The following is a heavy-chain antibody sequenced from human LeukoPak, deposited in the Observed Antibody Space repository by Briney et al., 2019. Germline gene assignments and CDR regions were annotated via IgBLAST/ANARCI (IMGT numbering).Heavy chain of an antibody. CDR1: GFTFSSYA. D-gene: IGHD1-26*01. CDR2: INHSGST. Sequence: GSLRLSCAASGFTFSSYAMSWVRQAPGKGLEWIGEINHSGSTDYNASLKSRITISVDTSKNQFSLKLSSVTAADTAVYYCARDMWEGYWGQGTLVTVSS. V-gene: IGHV4-34*01. CDR3: ARDMWEGY. J-gene: IGHJ4*02.